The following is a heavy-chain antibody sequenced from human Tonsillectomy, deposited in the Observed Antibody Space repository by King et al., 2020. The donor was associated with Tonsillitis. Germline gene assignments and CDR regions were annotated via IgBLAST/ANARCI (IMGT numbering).Heavy chain of an antibody. V-gene: IGHV2-5*01. CDR1: GFSLSASGVG. CDR2: IYWNDDK. Sequence: TLKESGPTLVKPTQTLTLTCTFSGFSLSASGVGVAWIRQPPGKALEWLGFIYWNDDKRNSPSLKDRLTITKDASKTQVVLTMTNMDPVDTATYYCVRWWGGVEEHLDYWGQGIMVTVSS. CDR3: VRWWGGVEEHLDY. J-gene: IGHJ4*02. D-gene: IGHD2-15*01.